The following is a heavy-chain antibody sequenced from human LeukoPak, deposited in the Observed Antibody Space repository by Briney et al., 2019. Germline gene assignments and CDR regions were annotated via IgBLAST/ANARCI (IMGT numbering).Heavy chain of an antibody. CDR2: ITPFNGNT. CDR3: ARSEGYGDGLDY. J-gene: IGHJ4*02. D-gene: IGHD4-17*01. CDR1: GYTFTYRY. V-gene: IGHV1-45*02. Sequence: SVKVSCKASGYTFTYRYLHWVRQAPGQALEWMGWITPFNGNTNYAQKFQDRVTITRDRSMSTAYMELSSLRSEDTAMYYCARSEGYGDGLDYWGLGTLVTVSS.